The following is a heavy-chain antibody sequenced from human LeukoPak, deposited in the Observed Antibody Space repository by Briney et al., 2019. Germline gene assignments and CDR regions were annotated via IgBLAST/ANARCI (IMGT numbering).Heavy chain of an antibody. CDR3: ARGSRGYLTTFDL. CDR1: GGSFSGYY. J-gene: IGHJ2*01. CDR2: INHSGST. Sequence: SETLSLTCAVYGGSFSGYYWSWIRQPPGKGLEWIGEINHSGSTNYNPPLKSRVAISVDTSKNQFSLKLSSVTAADTAVYYCARGSRGYLTTFDLWGRGTLVTVSS. D-gene: IGHD5-18*01. V-gene: IGHV4-34*01.